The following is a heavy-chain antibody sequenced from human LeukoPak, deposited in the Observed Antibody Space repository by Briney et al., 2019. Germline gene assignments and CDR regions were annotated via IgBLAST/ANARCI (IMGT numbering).Heavy chain of an antibody. CDR1: GGSISSYY. D-gene: IGHD3-10*01. CDR3: ARDRITMVRGAFDWFDP. J-gene: IGHJ5*02. CDR2: IYTSGST. Sequence: SETLSLTCTVSGGSISSYYWSWIRQPAGKGLEWIGRIYTSGSTNYNPPLKSRVTMSVDTSRNQFSLKLSSVTAADTAVYYCARDRITMVRGAFDWFDPWGQGTLVTVSS. V-gene: IGHV4-4*07.